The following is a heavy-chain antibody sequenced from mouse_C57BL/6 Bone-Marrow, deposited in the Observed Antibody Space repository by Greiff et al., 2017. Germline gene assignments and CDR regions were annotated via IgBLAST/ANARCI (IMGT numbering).Heavy chain of an antibody. CDR3: APSIYYYSTGFAY. J-gene: IGHJ3*01. CDR1: GYTFTSYW. CDR2: IHPSDSYT. V-gene: IGHV1-74*01. D-gene: IGHD1-1*01. Sequence: QVQLQQSGAELVKPGASVKVSCKASGYTFTSYWMHWVKQRPGQGLEWIGRIHPSDSYTNYNQKFKGKATLTVDKSSSTAYMQLSSLTSEDSAVYYCAPSIYYYSTGFAYWGQGTLVTVSA.